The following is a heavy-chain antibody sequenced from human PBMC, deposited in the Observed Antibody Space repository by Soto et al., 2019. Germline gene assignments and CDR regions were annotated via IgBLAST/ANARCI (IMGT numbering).Heavy chain of an antibody. V-gene: IGHV3-30*18. J-gene: IGHJ6*02. D-gene: IGHD6-19*01. CDR1: GGTFSSYG. CDR2: ISYDGSKK. CDR3: AKARGGSGWYEHYYFSGMDV. Sequence: WGPLRLSCAASGGTFSSYGRRWVRQAPGKGLEWVAVISYDGSKKYYADSVKGRFTISRDNSKTTLYLQMTSLRAEDTAVYYCAKARGGSGWYEHYYFSGMDVWGQGTTVTVSS.